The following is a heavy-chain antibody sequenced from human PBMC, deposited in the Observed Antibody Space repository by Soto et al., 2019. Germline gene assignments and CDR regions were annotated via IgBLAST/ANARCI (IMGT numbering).Heavy chain of an antibody. CDR1: GFTFDDYT. V-gene: IGHV3-43*01. Sequence: EVQLVESGGVVVQPGGSLRLSCAASGFTFDDYTMHWVRQAPGKGLGWVSLISWDGGSTYYADSVKGRFTISRDNSKNSLYLQMNSLRTEDTALYYCARGGSGSYYFDYWGQGTLVTVSS. D-gene: IGHD3-10*01. J-gene: IGHJ4*02. CDR3: ARGGSGSYYFDY. CDR2: ISWDGGST.